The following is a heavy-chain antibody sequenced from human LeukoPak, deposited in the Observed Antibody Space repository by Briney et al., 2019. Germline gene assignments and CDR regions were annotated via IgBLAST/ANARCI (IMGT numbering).Heavy chain of an antibody. J-gene: IGHJ4*02. V-gene: IGHV4-38-2*02. CDR3: ARDVPYCSGGSCYSGVRY. D-gene: IGHD2-15*01. Sequence: SETLSLTCTVSGYSITRGYYWGWIRQPPGKGLEWIGSIYHSGSTYYNPSLKSRVTISVDTSKNQFSLKLSSVTAADTAVYYCARDVPYCSGGSCYSGVRYWGQGTLVTVSS. CDR2: IYHSGST. CDR1: GYSITRGYY.